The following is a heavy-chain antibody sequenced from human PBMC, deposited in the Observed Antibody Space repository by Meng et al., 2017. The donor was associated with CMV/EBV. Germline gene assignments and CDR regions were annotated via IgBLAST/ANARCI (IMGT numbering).Heavy chain of an antibody. CDR3: ARGVGATGKADY. J-gene: IGHJ4*02. CDR1: GGAFSGIY. D-gene: IGHD1-26*01. CDR2: INNSGNN. V-gene: IGHV4-34*02. Sequence: QGRLQQWSAGQLKPPDAPVRSCSVYGGAFSGIYWSWISQQPGEGLEWIGEINNSGNNNYNQSLKSRSTVTVDTYKTLFSIKVSSVNAAVKDVDYCARGVGATGKADYWGQGTLVTVSS.